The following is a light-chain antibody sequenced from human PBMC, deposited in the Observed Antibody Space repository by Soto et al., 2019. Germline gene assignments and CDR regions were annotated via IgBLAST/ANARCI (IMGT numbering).Light chain of an antibody. V-gene: IGLV2-8*01. J-gene: IGLJ2*01. CDR3: TSYAGSDNPVL. Sequence: QSALTQPPSASGSPGQSVTIPCTGTSNDIGEYHYGSWYQQHPGKAPKLMIYEVTQRPSGVPHRSSGSKSGNTASLTVSGLQPEDEADYYCTSYAGSDNPVLFGGGTKVTVL. CDR2: EVT. CDR1: SNDIGEYHY.